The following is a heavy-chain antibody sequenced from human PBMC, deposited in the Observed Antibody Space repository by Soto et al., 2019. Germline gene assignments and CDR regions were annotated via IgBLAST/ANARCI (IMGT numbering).Heavy chain of an antibody. Sequence: GGSLKLSCEGSGFSFSNYGIHWVRQAPGKGLEWVAVISHDGNSHHLADSVRGRFTISRDNSKNTVFLHMTSLRREDSAVYHCVKAQERSAQYFAVVITAFDFWGQGTMVTVSS. J-gene: IGHJ3*01. CDR2: ISHDGNSH. V-gene: IGHV3-30*18. D-gene: IGHD3-22*01. CDR3: VKAQERSAQYFAVVITAFDF. CDR1: GFSFSNYG.